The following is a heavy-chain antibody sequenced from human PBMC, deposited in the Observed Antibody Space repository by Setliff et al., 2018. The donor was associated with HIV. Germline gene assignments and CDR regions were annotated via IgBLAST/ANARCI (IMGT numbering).Heavy chain of an antibody. CDR3: ARRKYYYDGSDYSGWFDP. J-gene: IGHJ5*02. V-gene: IGHV4-34*01. Sequence: PSETLSLTCTIYGGSFSDYYWSWIRQPPGKGLEWIGEIYHNGNTNYNPSVRSRVSISEDKSKNQFSLKLRSVTAADTAMYYCARRKYYYDGSDYSGWFDPWGQGTLVTVSS. CDR1: GGSFSDYY. CDR2: IYHNGNT. D-gene: IGHD3-22*01.